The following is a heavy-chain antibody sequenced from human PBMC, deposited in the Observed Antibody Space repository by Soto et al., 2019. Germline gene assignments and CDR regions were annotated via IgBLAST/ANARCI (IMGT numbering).Heavy chain of an antibody. V-gene: IGHV1-8*01. D-gene: IGHD2-2*02. J-gene: IGHJ6*03. CDR3: ARTGYCSSTSCYSYYYYYMDV. Sequence: ASVKVSCKASGYTFTSYDINWVRQATGQGLEWMGWMNPNSGNTGYAQKFQGRVTMTRNTSISTAHMELSSLRSEDTAVYYCARTGYCSSTSCYSYYYYYMDVWGKGTTVTSP. CDR1: GYTFTSYD. CDR2: MNPNSGNT.